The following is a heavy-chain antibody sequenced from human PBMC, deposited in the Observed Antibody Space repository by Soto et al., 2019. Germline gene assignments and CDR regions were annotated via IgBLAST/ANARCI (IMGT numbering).Heavy chain of an antibody. J-gene: IGHJ4*02. CDR2: ISAYNGNT. CDR1: CYTFTSYG. CDR3: ARAKPRILWFGESSHFDY. V-gene: IGHV1-18*01. D-gene: IGHD3-10*01. Sequence: GXSVKVSCKASCYTFTSYGISWVRQAPGQGLEWMGWISAYNGNTNYAQKLQGRVTMTTDTSTSTAYMELRSLRSDDTAVYYCARAKPRILWFGESSHFDYWGQGTLVTVSS.